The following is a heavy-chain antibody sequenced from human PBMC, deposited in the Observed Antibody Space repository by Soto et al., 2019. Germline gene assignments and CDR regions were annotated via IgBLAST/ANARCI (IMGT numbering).Heavy chain of an antibody. CDR3: ARSFGWYEVDS. Sequence: QVQLQESGPGLVKPSGTLSLKPSGTLSLSCGVSGVSIDSGYWWGWVRQPPGKDLEWLGDMSHGGSSNSDXSXKCXVTILLDKSKTQFSLSLSFMTAADTATYYCARSFGWYEVDSWGQGILVTVSS. V-gene: IGHV4-4*02. CDR1: GVSIDSGYW. J-gene: IGHJ4*02. CDR2: MSHGGSS. D-gene: IGHD6-19*01.